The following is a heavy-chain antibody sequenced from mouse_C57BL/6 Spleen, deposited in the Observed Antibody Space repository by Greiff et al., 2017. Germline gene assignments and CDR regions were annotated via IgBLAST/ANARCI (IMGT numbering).Heavy chain of an antibody. CDR3: ARSGTQGY. CDR1: GYTFTDYY. V-gene: IGHV1-26*01. CDR2: INPNNGGT. Sequence: VQLQQSGPELVKPGASVKISCKASGYTFTDYYMNWVKQSHGKSLEWIGDINPNNGGTSYNQKFKGKATLTVDKSSSTAYMELRSLTSEDSAVYYCARSGTQGYWGQGTLVTVSA. D-gene: IGHD4-1*01. J-gene: IGHJ3*01.